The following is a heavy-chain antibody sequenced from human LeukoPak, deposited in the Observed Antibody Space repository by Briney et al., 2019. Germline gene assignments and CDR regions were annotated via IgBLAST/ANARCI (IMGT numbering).Heavy chain of an antibody. CDR1: GYSFTDYF. V-gene: IGHV1-2*06. CDR2: INPDAGDT. CDR3: ARLSTATRHWLAASDI. J-gene: IGHJ3*02. Sequence: ASVKVSCKASGYSFTDYFLYWVRQAPGQGLEWMGRINPDAGDTNYAQTFQGRITMTRDTPISTAYMELSSLKSDDTAVYYCARLSTATRHWLAASDIWGQGTVVTVSS. D-gene: IGHD6-19*01.